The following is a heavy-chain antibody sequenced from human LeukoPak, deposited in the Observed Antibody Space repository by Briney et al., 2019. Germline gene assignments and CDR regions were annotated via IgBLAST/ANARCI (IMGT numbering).Heavy chain of an antibody. D-gene: IGHD5-12*01. Sequence: GKSVKIPCMGSGYSFTSYWIGWVRPRPGKGVGWMGSFYPGESDTRYSPSCQGQLARAADNSISTAYLQWSSLKASDTAMYYCARLYSGYDGLDYWGQGTLVTVSS. CDR1: GYSFTSYW. CDR3: ARLYSGYDGLDY. V-gene: IGHV5-51*01. CDR2: FYPGESDT. J-gene: IGHJ4*02.